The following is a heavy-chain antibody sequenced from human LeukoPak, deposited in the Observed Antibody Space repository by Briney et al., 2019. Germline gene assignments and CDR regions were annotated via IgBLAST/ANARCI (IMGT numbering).Heavy chain of an antibody. CDR1: GGPISSGDYY. CDR3: ARAGYYDSSGTLFDY. V-gene: IGHV4-30-4*08. D-gene: IGHD3-22*01. J-gene: IGHJ4*02. CDR2: IYYSGST. Sequence: SQTLSLTCTVSGGPISSGDYYWSWIRQPPGKGLEWIGYIYYSGSTYYNPSLKSRVTISVDTSKNQFSLKLSSVTAADTAVYYCARAGYYDSSGTLFDYWGQGTLVTVSS.